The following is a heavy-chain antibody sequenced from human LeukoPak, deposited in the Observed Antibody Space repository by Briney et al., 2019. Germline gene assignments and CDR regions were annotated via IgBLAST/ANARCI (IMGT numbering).Heavy chain of an antibody. CDR3: ASLTKTGTTKGYFDS. CDR1: SGSITTYY. CDR2: IEYSGST. V-gene: IGHV4-39*01. J-gene: IGHJ4*02. Sequence: SETLSLTCSVSSGSITTYYWNWIRQAPGEGLESVGTIEYSGSTSYNPSLKSRVTISVDTSKNQFSLRLSSVTAADTAVYYCASLTKTGTTKGYFDSWGQGTLAIVSS. D-gene: IGHD1-1*01.